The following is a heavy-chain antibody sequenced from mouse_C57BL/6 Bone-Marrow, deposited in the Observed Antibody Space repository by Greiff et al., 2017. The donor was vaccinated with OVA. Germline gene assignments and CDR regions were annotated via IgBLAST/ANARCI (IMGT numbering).Heavy chain of an antibody. Sequence: VQLQQSGAELVRPGASVKLSCTASGFNIKDDYMHWVKQRPEQGLEWIGWIDPENGDTEYASKFQGKATITADTSCNTAYLQLSSLTSEDTAVYYCTTDTTVVYFDYWGQGTTLTVSS. CDR1: GFNIKDDY. D-gene: IGHD1-1*01. CDR3: TTDTTVVYFDY. V-gene: IGHV14-4*01. J-gene: IGHJ2*01. CDR2: IDPENGDT.